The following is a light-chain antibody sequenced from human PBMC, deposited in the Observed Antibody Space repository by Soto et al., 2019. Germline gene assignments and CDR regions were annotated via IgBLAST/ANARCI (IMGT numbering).Light chain of an antibody. J-gene: IGLJ1*01. Sequence: QSALTQPPSASGSPGQSVTISCTGTSSDVGRYNYISWYQQRPGKAPKLIIYEVSKRPSGVPDRLSGFKYGNTASLTVSGLQAEDEADYYCRSYAGNSRYVFGTGTKVTV. CDR1: SSDVGRYNY. CDR3: RSYAGNSRYV. CDR2: EVS. V-gene: IGLV2-8*01.